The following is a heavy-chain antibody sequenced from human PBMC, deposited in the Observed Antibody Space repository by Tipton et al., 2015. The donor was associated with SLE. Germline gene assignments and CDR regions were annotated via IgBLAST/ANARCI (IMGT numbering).Heavy chain of an antibody. CDR3: ARVLGSYYGMDV. Sequence: SLRLSCAASGFIFSDYSMNWVRQAPGKGLEWVANIKEDGGEKSYVDSVKGRFTISRDNSKNTLYLQMNSLRVEDTAVYYCARVLGSYYGMDVWGQGTTVTVSS. J-gene: IGHJ6*02. CDR2: IKEDGGEK. V-gene: IGHV3-7*01. CDR1: GFIFSDYS.